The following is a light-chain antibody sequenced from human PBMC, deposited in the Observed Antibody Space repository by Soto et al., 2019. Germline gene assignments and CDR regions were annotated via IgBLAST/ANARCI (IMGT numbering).Light chain of an antibody. CDR2: GIS. CDR3: QQYSKLPIT. V-gene: IGKV3-15*01. J-gene: IGKJ5*01. Sequence: EMVMTQSPAILSVSPGESATLSCRASQSVNSNYLAWYQQQPGQPPRLLIYGISTRATGIPARFSGSGSGTEFSLTISSLQSEDFAVYYCQQYSKLPITFGQGTRLEIK. CDR1: QSVNSN.